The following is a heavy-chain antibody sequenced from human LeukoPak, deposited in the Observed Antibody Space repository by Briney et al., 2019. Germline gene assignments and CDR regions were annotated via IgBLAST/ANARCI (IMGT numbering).Heavy chain of an antibody. CDR2: INHSGST. J-gene: IGHJ4*02. Sequence: SETLSLTCAVYGGSFSGYYWSWIRQPPGKGLEWIGEINHSGSTNYNPSLKSRVTISVDTSKNQFSLKLSSVTAADTAVYYCARGLPLRGSGSYYRPDYFDYWGQGTLVTVSS. CDR1: GGSFSGYY. V-gene: IGHV4-34*01. D-gene: IGHD3-10*01. CDR3: ARGLPLRGSGSYYRPDYFDY.